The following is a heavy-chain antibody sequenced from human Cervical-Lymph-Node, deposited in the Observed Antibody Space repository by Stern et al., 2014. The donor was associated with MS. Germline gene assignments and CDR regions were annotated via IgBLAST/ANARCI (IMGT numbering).Heavy chain of an antibody. Sequence: VQLQESGPGLVKPSETLSLTCVVSGAPITTNHWSWIRQSPGKGLEWIANVHYSGSSSYNPPLKVRFPTPFDPPTKQFSRSRSSVTAADTAVYFCASCDGYSFASWGQGTLVTVSS. J-gene: IGHJ4*02. CDR1: GAPITTNH. V-gene: IGHV4-59*08. CDR3: ASCDGYSFAS. D-gene: IGHD4-17*01. CDR2: VHYSGSS.